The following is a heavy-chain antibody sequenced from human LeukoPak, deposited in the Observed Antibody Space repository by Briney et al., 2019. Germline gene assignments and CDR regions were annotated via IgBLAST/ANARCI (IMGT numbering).Heavy chain of an antibody. D-gene: IGHD6-19*01. CDR1: GYTFTSYG. Sequence: ASVKVSCKASGYTFTSYGISWVRQAPGQGLEWMGWISAYNGNTNYAQKLQGRVTMTTDTSTSTAHMELRSLRSDDTAVYYCARDSSGWPYYYGMDVWGQGTTVTVSS. J-gene: IGHJ6*02. V-gene: IGHV1-18*01. CDR2: ISAYNGNT. CDR3: ARDSSGWPYYYGMDV.